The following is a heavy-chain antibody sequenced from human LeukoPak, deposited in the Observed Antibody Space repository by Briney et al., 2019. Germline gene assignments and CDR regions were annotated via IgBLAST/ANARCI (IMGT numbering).Heavy chain of an antibody. CDR2: IYYSGST. Sequence: SETLSLTCTVSGGSISSYYWSWIRQPPGKGLEWIGYIYYSGSTNYNPFLKSRVTISVDTSKNQFSLKLSSVTAADTAVYYCARGYSSSSDFDYWGQGTLVTVSS. CDR3: ARGYSSSSDFDY. CDR1: GGSISSYY. J-gene: IGHJ4*02. V-gene: IGHV4-59*01. D-gene: IGHD6-6*01.